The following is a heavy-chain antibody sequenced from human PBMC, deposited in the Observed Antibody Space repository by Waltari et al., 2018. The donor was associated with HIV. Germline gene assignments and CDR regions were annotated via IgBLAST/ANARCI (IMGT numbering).Heavy chain of an antibody. D-gene: IGHD2-2*01. Sequence: EVRLLQSGAEVKKPGATVTISCKISGYPFTDYSIHWIQQATGRGLEWMGLLDPADGEAKCAEKFQGRVTLTADTSTDTAYMEVSGLTSEDTAVYFCAVDLVPAASWGQGTLVIVSS. V-gene: IGHV1-69-2*01. J-gene: IGHJ5*02. CDR1: GYPFTDYS. CDR2: LDPADGEA. CDR3: AVDLVPAAS.